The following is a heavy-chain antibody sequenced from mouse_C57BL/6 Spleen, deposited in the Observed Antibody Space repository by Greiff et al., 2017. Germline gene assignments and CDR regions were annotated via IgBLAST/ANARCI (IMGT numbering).Heavy chain of an antibody. J-gene: IGHJ2*01. CDR1: GYAFSSSW. D-gene: IGHD2-1*01. CDR2: IYPGDGDT. CDR3: ARCPYGNYGYFDY. V-gene: IGHV1-82*01. Sequence: QVQLQQSGPELVKPGASVKISCKASGYAFSSSWMNWVKQRPGKGLEWIGRIYPGDGDTNYNGKFKGKATLTADKSSSTASMQLSSLTSEDSAVXFCARCPYGNYGYFDYWGQGTTLTVSS.